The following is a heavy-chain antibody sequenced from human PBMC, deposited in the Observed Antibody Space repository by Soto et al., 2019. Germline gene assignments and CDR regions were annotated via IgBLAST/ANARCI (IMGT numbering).Heavy chain of an antibody. Sequence: QVTLKESGPPLVKPTQTLTLTCNFSGFSFSTSGVGVGWIRQPPGKALAWLALIYWNDDKRYGTSLKGRLTITKDTSKTQVVLTMTNMDPVDTATYYCAQSLGYCSGGNCQYFGQWGQGTLVTVSS. V-gene: IGHV2-5*09. D-gene: IGHD2-15*01. CDR2: IYWNDDK. J-gene: IGHJ4*02. CDR1: GFSFSTSGVG. CDR3: AQSLGYCSGGNCQYFGQ.